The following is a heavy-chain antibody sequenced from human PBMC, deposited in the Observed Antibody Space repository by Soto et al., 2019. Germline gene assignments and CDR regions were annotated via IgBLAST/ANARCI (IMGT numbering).Heavy chain of an antibody. CDR3: ARFSMIAAAGWVDH. V-gene: IGHV4-31*03. CDR1: GGSISSGGYY. J-gene: IGHJ4*02. Sequence: PSETLSLTCTVSGGSISSGGYYWSWIRQHPGKGLEWIGYIYYSGSTYYNPSLKSRVTISVDTSKNQFSLKLSSVTAADTAVYYCARFSMIAAAGWVDHWGQGTLVTVSS. D-gene: IGHD6-13*01. CDR2: IYYSGST.